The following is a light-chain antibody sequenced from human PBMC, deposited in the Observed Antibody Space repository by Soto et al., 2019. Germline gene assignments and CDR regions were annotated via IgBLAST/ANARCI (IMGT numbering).Light chain of an antibody. Sequence: DIQMTQSPSSLSASIGDRVTLTCRASQSIGTNLNWYQQRPGKAPKLLIYDVSSLQSGVLSRFSGSGSGTEFTPTISSLQPDDFATYYCQHYKMYSPWTFGQGTKVDIK. V-gene: IGKV1-5*01. CDR1: QSIGTN. CDR2: DVS. CDR3: QHYKMYSPWT. J-gene: IGKJ1*01.